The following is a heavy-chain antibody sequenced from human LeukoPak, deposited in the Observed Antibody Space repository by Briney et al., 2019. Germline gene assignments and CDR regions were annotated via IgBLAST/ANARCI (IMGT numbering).Heavy chain of an antibody. CDR3: AKSTVISWVGSIVATNFDY. CDR1: GYTFTSYG. J-gene: IGHJ4*02. V-gene: IGHV1-18*01. Sequence: ASVKVSCKASGYTFTSYGISWVRQAPGQGLEWMGWISAYNVNTNYAQKLQGRVTMTTDTSTSTVYMELRSLRSDDTAVYYCAKSTVISWVGSIVATNFDYWGQGTLVTVSS. D-gene: IGHD5-12*01. CDR2: ISAYNVNT.